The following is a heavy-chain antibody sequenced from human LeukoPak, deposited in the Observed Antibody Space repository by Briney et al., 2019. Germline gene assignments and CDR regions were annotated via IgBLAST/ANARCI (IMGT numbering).Heavy chain of an antibody. V-gene: IGHV3-21*01. CDR1: GFTPSSYS. CDR2: IINRKIYR. J-gene: IGHJ6*02. Sequence: GGPLRLSCAPSGFTPSSYSMNWFRKPPGKGLEWSSSIINRKIYRFYADSVKGRFTISRDNAKNSLFLQMNSLRAEDTAVYFCARTKVVAAASGYSTLFNYYGMDVWGQGITVTVSS. D-gene: IGHD2-15*01. CDR3: ARTKVVAAASGYSTLFNYYGMDV.